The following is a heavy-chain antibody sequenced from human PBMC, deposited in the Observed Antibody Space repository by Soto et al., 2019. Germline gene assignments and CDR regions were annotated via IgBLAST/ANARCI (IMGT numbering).Heavy chain of an antibody. D-gene: IGHD3-22*01. CDR2: LYYGRSA. Sequence: QVQLQESGPGLVKPSETLSLTCAVSGDSISSYYCMWIRQPPGKGLESIGYLYYGRSANYNPSRKSRVTLSVDPSTNQCSLTLSSMTAADTAVYYCAPRSMAVVPEYWGQGTLVTVSS. CDR3: APRSMAVVPEY. CDR1: GDSISSYY. J-gene: IGHJ4*02. V-gene: IGHV4-59*01.